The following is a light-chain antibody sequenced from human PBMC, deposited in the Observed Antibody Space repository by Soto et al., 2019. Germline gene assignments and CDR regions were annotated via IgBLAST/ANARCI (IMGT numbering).Light chain of an antibody. J-gene: IGKJ5*01. CDR3: QQSYSTPIT. CDR2: AAS. Sequence: DIQMTQSPSSLSASVGDRVTITCRTSQSFSNYLNWYQQKSGEAPKLLIYAASTLQSGVPSRFSGSGSGTYFTLTISSLQPEDFATYYCQQSYSTPITFGQGTLLEVK. CDR1: QSFSNY. V-gene: IGKV1-39*01.